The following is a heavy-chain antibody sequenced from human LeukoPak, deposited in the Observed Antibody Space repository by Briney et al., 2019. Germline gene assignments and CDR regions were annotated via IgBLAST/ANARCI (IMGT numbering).Heavy chain of an antibody. J-gene: IGHJ4*02. CDR2: IYSGGST. Sequence: GGTLRLSCAASGFTVNSNYMSWVRQAPGKGLEWVSVIYSGGSTYYADSVKGRFTISRDNSKNTLYLQMNSLRAEDTAVYYCARENYDFWSGHAPPRYWGQGTLVTVSS. CDR3: ARENYDFWSGHAPPRY. D-gene: IGHD3-3*01. V-gene: IGHV3-66*02. CDR1: GFTVNSNY.